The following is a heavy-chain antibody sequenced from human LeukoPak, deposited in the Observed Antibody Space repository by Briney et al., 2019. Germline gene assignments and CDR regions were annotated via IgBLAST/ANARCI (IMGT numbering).Heavy chain of an antibody. J-gene: IGHJ4*02. Sequence: PGGSLRLSCAASGFTFSSYEMNWVRQAPGEGLEWVSYISSSGSTIYYADSVKGRFTISRDNAKNSLYLQMNSLRAEDTAVYYCARASDDYGEDDYWGQGTLVTVSS. D-gene: IGHD4-17*01. CDR3: ARASDDYGEDDY. CDR1: GFTFSSYE. V-gene: IGHV3-48*03. CDR2: ISSSGSTI.